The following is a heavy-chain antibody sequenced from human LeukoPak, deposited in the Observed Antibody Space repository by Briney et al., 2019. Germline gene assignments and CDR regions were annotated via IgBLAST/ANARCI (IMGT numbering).Heavy chain of an antibody. D-gene: IGHD3-10*01. CDR2: ILHDGSNK. J-gene: IGHJ4*02. Sequence: PGGSLRLSCAASGFTFSSYSMHWVRQAPGKGLEWVAVILHDGSNKYYADSVKGRFTISRDNSKNTLYLQMNSLRAEDTAVYYCANVPYYGSGTPFDHWGQGTLVTVSS. V-gene: IGHV3-30-3*01. CDR1: GFTFSSYS. CDR3: ANVPYYGSGTPFDH.